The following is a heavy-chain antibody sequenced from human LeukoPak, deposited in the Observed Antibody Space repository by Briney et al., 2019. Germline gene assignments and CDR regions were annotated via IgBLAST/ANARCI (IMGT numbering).Heavy chain of an antibody. J-gene: IGHJ3*01. Sequence: GGSLRLSCAASGFTFSTYAMSWVRQAPGMGLQWVSSISRNGDKTYYADSVKGRFTISRGNSKNTLDLQMNTLRVEDTAIYYCAKDFVGVVADALDLWGQGALVTVSS. V-gene: IGHV3-23*01. CDR2: ISRNGDKT. D-gene: IGHD2-15*01. CDR1: GFTFSTYA. CDR3: AKDFVGVVADALDL.